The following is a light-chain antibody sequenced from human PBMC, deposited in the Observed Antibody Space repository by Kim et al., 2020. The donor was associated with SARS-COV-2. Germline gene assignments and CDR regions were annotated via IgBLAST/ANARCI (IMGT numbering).Light chain of an antibody. V-gene: IGLV1-44*01. J-gene: IGLJ3*02. CDR3: AAWDDGLNVWV. CDR1: SSTIVSNP. Sequence: GQCVTISCSGGSSTIVSNPVNCYHQLPGTAPKLLMHSTNQRPSGVPDRFSGSESGTAASLAISGLQSEDEADYYCAAWDDGLNVWVFGGGTKVTVL. CDR2: STN.